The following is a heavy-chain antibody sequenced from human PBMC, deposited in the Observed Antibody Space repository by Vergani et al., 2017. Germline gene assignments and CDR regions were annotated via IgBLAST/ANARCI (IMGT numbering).Heavy chain of an antibody. CDR3: ATDGGSSNFGVAIRAGAFDI. Sequence: QVQLVQSGAEVKKPGASVKVSCKVSGYTLTELSMHWVRQAPGKGLEWMGGFDPEDGETIYAQKFQGRVTMTEDTSTDTAYLELSSLRSADTAVYYWATDGGSSNFGVAIRAGAFDIWGQGTTVTVSS. J-gene: IGHJ3*02. CDR1: GYTLTELS. D-gene: IGHD3-3*01. V-gene: IGHV1-24*01. CDR2: FDPEDGET.